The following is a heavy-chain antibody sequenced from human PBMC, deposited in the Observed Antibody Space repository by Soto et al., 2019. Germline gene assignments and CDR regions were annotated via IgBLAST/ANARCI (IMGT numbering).Heavy chain of an antibody. CDR3: ARGQFYDFCSGYDLDY. V-gene: IGHV1-69*01. D-gene: IGHD3-3*01. CDR2: IIPIFGAT. CDR1: GGTFGKSV. J-gene: IGHJ4*02. Sequence: QVPLVQSGAEMKTPGSSVRVSCKASGGTFGKSVITWVRQAPGQGLEWLGGIIPIFGATHYAQKFQGRVTITADEFTTTAYMGLSGLQSEDTAVYYCARGQFYDFCSGYDLDYWGQGTLVIVSS.